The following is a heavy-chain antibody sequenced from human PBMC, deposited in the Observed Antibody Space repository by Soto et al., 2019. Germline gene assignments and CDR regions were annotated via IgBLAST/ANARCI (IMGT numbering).Heavy chain of an antibody. CDR2: ISYDGSNK. J-gene: IGHJ4*02. CDR3: ARVIRSRYYFDY. Sequence: GGSLRLSCAASGFTFSSYAMHWVRQAPGKGLEWVAVISYDGSNKYYADSVKGRFTISRDNSKNTLYLQMNSLRAEDTAVYYCARVIRSRYYFDYWGQGTLVTVSS. CDR1: GFTFSSYA. V-gene: IGHV3-30-3*01. D-gene: IGHD3-10*01.